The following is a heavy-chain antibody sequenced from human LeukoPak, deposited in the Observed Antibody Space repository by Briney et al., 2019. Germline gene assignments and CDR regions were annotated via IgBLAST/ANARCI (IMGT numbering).Heavy chain of an antibody. CDR1: GDSMIDNNFY. CDR2: IYYNGKS. J-gene: IGHJ4*02. CDR3: AKDSFGVVRDQ. D-gene: IGHD3-3*01. V-gene: IGHV4-39*07. Sequence: SETLSLTCTVSGDSMIDNNFYWGWTRQSPQKGLEWTGSIYYNGKSLYNPSLKSRVTISVDASKNQISLKLSSVTAADTAVYYCAKDSFGVVRDQWGRGILVTVSS.